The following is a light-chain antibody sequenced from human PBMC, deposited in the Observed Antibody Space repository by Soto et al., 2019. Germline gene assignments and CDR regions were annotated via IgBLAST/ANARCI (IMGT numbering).Light chain of an antibody. CDR1: QGISSY. CDR3: QQSYTSPAFT. V-gene: IGKV1-9*01. CDR2: AAS. Sequence: IQLTQSPSSLSASVGDRVTITCRASQGISSYLAWYQQKPGKAPKLLIYAASTLQSGVLSRFSGSGSGTDFTLTISSLQPEDFATYYCQQSYTSPAFTFGPGTRVNAK. J-gene: IGKJ3*01.